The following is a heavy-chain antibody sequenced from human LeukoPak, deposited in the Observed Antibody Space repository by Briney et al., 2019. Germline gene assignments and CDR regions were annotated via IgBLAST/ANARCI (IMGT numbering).Heavy chain of an antibody. D-gene: IGHD3-3*01. J-gene: IGHJ6*03. CDR2: ISSSGSTI. CDR3: ARCRADFWSGYYTRYYYYYMDV. V-gene: IGHV3-11*04. CDR1: GFTFSDYY. Sequence: PGGSLRLSCAASGFTFSDYYMSWIRQAPGKGLEWVSYISSSGSTIYYADSVKGRFTISRDNAKNSLYLQMNSLRAEDTAVYYCARCRADFWSGYYTRYYYYYMDVWGKGTTVTVSS.